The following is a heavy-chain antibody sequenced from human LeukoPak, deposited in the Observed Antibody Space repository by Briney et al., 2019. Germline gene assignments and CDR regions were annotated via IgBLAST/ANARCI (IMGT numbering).Heavy chain of an antibody. CDR2: IRTSSGGI. J-gene: IGHJ4*02. D-gene: IGHD2-21*02. CDR3: ARDDSWAFDY. Sequence: GGSLRLSCAASGFAFSRYSVNWVRQAPGKGQEWVAYIRTSSGGIYYADSVKGRFTISTDTAKNSLYLEMNNLRDGDTAVYYCARDDSWAFDYWGQGTLVTVSS. V-gene: IGHV3-48*02. CDR1: GFAFSRYS.